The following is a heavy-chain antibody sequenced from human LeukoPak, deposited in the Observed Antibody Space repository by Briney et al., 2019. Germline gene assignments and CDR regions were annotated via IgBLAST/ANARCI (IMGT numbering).Heavy chain of an antibody. CDR1: GFTFDDYA. Sequence: GGSLRLSCAASGFTFDDYAMDWVRQAPGKGLEWVSGISWNSGSIGYADSVKGRFTISRDNAKNSLYLQMNSLRAEDTALYYCAKDDYDILTGSGGFDYWGQGTLVTVSS. CDR3: AKDDYDILTGSGGFDY. CDR2: ISWNSGSI. D-gene: IGHD3-9*01. J-gene: IGHJ4*02. V-gene: IGHV3-9*01.